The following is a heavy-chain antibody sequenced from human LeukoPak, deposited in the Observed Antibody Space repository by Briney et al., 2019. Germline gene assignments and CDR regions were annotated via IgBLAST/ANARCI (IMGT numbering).Heavy chain of an antibody. CDR2: ISSSSGYI. CDR3: ARVGALSSSWLLY. D-gene: IGHD6-13*01. J-gene: IGHJ4*02. Sequence: GGSLRLSCAASGFTFSSYSMNWVRQAPGKGLEWVSSISSSSGYIYYADSVKGRFTISRDNAKNSLYLQMNSLRAEDTAVYFCARVGALSSSWLLYWGQGTLVTVSS. V-gene: IGHV3-21*01. CDR1: GFTFSSYS.